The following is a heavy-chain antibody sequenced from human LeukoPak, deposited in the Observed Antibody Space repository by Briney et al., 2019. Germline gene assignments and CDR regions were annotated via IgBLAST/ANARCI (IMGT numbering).Heavy chain of an antibody. CDR1: GFTFSSYA. J-gene: IGHJ6*02. Sequence: QPGRSLRLSCAASGFTFSSYAMHWVRQAPGKGLEWVAVISYDGSNKYYADSVKGRFTISRDNSKNTLYLQMNSLRAEDTAVYYCAVPYGMDVWGQGTTVTVSS. V-gene: IGHV3-30*14. CDR2: ISYDGSNK. CDR3: AVPYGMDV.